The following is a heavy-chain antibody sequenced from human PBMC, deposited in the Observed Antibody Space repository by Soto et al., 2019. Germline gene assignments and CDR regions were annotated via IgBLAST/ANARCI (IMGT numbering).Heavy chain of an antibody. D-gene: IGHD3-10*01. CDR1: GGSITSYY. CDR3: ARDDSERPATY. Sequence: SETLSLTCIVSGGSITSYYWTWTRQPPGKGLEWIGCIYNGGSTNYNPSLKSRVTISVDTSKNQFSLKLSSVTAADTAVYYCARDDSERPATYWGQGTLVTVSS. V-gene: IGHV4-59*01. CDR2: IYNGGST. J-gene: IGHJ4*02.